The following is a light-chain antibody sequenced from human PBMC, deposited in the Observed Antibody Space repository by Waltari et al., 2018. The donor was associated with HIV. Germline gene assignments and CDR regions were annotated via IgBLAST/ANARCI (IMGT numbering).Light chain of an antibody. CDR1: QSVGPW. V-gene: IGKV1-5*03. J-gene: IGKJ4*01. CDR3: QQYDSYPLT. Sequence: DVLMTQSPSSLPASVGDRVTITCRANQSVGPWLAWYHQKPGRAPHLLIYQASNLEPGVPSRFTGDGSGTEFTLTIRRLQPEDIGTYYCQQYDSYPLTFGGGTSVQIK. CDR2: QAS.